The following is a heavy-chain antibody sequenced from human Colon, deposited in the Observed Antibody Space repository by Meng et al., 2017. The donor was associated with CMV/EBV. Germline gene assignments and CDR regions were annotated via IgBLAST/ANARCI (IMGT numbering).Heavy chain of an antibody. CDR3: ARPARGSTNYY. Sequence: GVLKISCATSGFTFSKYWMSWVRQAPGKGLEWVANIKQDGSEKYYVDSVKGRFTISRDNAKNSVSLQMNGLRAEDTAVYYCARPARGSTNYYWGQGTLVTVSS. CDR2: IKQDGSEK. J-gene: IGHJ4*02. CDR1: GFTFSKYW. D-gene: IGHD6-13*01. V-gene: IGHV3-7*01.